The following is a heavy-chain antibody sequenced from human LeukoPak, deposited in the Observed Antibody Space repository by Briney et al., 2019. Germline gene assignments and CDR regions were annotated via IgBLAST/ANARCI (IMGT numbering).Heavy chain of an antibody. V-gene: IGHV4-34*01. CDR2: INHGGST. Sequence: SETLSLTCAVYGGSFSGYYWTWVRQPPGKGLEWIGEINHGGSTNYNPSLKSRVTISVDTSKKKFSLKLSSVTAADTAVYYCARVGSGSNFRTFNWFDPWGQGTLVTVSS. CDR1: GGSFSGYY. J-gene: IGHJ5*02. CDR3: ARVGSGSNFRTFNWFDP. D-gene: IGHD6-13*01.